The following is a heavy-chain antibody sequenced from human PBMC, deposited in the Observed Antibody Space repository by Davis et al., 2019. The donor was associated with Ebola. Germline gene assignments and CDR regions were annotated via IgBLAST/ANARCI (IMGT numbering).Heavy chain of an antibody. J-gene: IGHJ5*02. D-gene: IGHD1-7*01. CDR3: AKDRQYNWNYRNWFDP. Sequence: GESLKISCAASGFTFSSYAMSWVRQAPGKGLEWVSAISGSGGSTYYADSVKGRFTISRDNSKNTLYLQMNSLRAEDTAVYYCAKDRQYNWNYRNWFDPWGQGTLVTVSS. CDR1: GFTFSSYA. V-gene: IGHV3-23*01. CDR2: ISGSGGST.